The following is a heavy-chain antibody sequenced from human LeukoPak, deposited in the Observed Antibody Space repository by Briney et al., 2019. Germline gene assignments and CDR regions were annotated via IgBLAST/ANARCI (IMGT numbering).Heavy chain of an antibody. V-gene: IGHV3-9*01. CDR3: AKGQGYSSGWYYFDY. J-gene: IGHJ4*02. CDR2: ISWNSGSI. CDR1: GFTFDDYA. D-gene: IGHD6-19*01. Sequence: GRSLRLSCAASGFTFDDYAMHWVRQAPGKGLEWVSGISWNSGSIGYADSVKGRFTISRDNAKNSLYLQMNSLRAEDTALYYCAKGQGYSSGWYYFDYWGQGTLVTVSS.